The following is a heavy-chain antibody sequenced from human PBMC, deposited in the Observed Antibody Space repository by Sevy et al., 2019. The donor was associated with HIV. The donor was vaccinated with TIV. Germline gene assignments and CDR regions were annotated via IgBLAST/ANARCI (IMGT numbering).Heavy chain of an antibody. J-gene: IGHJ6*02. CDR3: ARDQVVTITYYYYGMDV. CDR1: GGSVSSGSYY. Sequence: SDTLSLTCTVSGGSVSSGSYYWSWIRQPPGKGLEWIGYIYYSGSTNYNPSLKSRVTISVDTSKNQFSLKLSSVTAADTAVYYCARDQVVTITYYYYGMDVWGQGTTVTVSS. CDR2: IYYSGST. V-gene: IGHV4-61*01. D-gene: IGHD3-9*01.